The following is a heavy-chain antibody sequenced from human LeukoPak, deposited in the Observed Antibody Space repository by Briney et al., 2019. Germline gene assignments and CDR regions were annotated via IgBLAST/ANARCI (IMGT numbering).Heavy chain of an antibody. CDR2: IHSDGSST. Sequence: GGSLRLSCAASGFTFSSYGMHWVRQAPGKGPVWVSRIHSDGSSTIYADSVKGRFTISRDNARNTLYLQMNSLRAEDTAVYYCARVSGSYFAGSDYYFDYWGQGTLVTVSS. CDR1: GFTFSSYG. V-gene: IGHV3-74*01. D-gene: IGHD1-26*01. J-gene: IGHJ4*02. CDR3: ARVSGSYFAGSDYYFDY.